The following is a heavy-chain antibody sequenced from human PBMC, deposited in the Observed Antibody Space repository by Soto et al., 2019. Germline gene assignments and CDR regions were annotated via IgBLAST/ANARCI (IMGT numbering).Heavy chain of an antibody. CDR3: ARDPGHYYESSGSHRPLWFYFDH. CDR1: GYSFTSNY. D-gene: IGHD3-22*01. J-gene: IGHJ4*02. V-gene: IGHV1-46*01. Sequence: GGSVEVYCKASGYSFTSNYVHCVRQAPGQGLEWMGIINPNSGTTRYPQKFQGRVTLTRYTSTRTLYLELSSLRSDDTAVYYCARDPGHYYESSGSHRPLWFYFDHWGQGTLVTVSS. CDR2: INPNSGTT.